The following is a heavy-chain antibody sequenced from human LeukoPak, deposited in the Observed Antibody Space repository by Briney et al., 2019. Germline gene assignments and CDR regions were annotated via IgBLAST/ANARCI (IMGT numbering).Heavy chain of an antibody. V-gene: IGHV4-39*01. CDR2: IYYGGST. CDR3: AIIAARPPSVFDY. D-gene: IGHD6-6*01. J-gene: IGHJ4*02. Sequence: ASETLSLTCTVSGGSISSSSYYWGWIRQPPGKGLEWIGSIYYGGSTYYNPSLKSRVTISVDTSKNQFSLKLSSVTAADTAVYYCAIIAARPPSVFDYWGQGTLVTVSS. CDR1: GGSISSSSYY.